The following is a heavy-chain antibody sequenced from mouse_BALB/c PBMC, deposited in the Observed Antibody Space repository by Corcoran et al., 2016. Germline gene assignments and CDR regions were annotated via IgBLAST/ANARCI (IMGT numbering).Heavy chain of an antibody. CDR2: IDPANGNT. D-gene: IGHD1-1*02. CDR1: GFNIKDTY. V-gene: IGHV14-3*02. CDR3: ARFLRWVADY. J-gene: IGHJ2*01. Sequence: EDQLQQSGAELVKRGASVKLSCTASGFNIKDTYMHWVKQRPEQGLGWIGRIDPANGNTKYDPKFQGKATITADTSSNTAYLQLSSLTSEDTAVYYCARFLRWVADYWGQGTTLTVSS.